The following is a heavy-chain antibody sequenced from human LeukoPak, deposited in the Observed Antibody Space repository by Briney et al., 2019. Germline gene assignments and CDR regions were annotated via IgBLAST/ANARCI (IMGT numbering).Heavy chain of an antibody. CDR2: ISSSSSTI. CDR1: GFTFSSYS. CDR3: ARDLCWWCPDYYYGMDV. Sequence: PGGSLRLSCAASGFTFSSYSMNWVRQAPGKGLEWVSYISSSSSTIYYADSVKGRFTISRDNAKNSLYLQMNSLRAEDTAVYYCARDLCWWCPDYYYGMDVWGQGTTVTVSS. D-gene: IGHD2-21*01. J-gene: IGHJ6*02. V-gene: IGHV3-48*04.